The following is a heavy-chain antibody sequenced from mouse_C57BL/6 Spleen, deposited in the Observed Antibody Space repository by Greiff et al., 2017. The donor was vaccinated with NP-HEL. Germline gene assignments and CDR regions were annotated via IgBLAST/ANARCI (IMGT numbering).Heavy chain of an antibody. J-gene: IGHJ3*01. V-gene: IGHV5-4*03. D-gene: IGHD1-1*01. CDR3: ARRGIDYGAWFAY. Sequence: EVMLVESGGGLVKPGGSLKLSCAASGFTFSSYAMSWVRQTPEKRLEWVATISDGGSYTYYPDNVKGRFTISRDNAKNNLYLQMSHLKSEDTAMYYCARRGIDYGAWFAYWGQGTLVTVSA. CDR1: GFTFSSYA. CDR2: ISDGGSYT.